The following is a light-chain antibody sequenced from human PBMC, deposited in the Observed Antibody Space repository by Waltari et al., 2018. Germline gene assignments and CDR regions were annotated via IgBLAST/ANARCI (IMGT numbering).Light chain of an antibody. CDR3: QSFDYRLDGSRV. Sequence: QSVLTQPPSVSGAPGQRVTISCTGSSSDIGAGYLVHWYQQLPGTSPKLLIYDNSNRPSGFPDRFSGSKSGSSASLAITGLQAEDEADYYCQSFDYRLDGSRVFGGGTKLTVL. V-gene: IGLV1-40*01. CDR1: SSDIGAGYL. J-gene: IGLJ3*02. CDR2: DNS.